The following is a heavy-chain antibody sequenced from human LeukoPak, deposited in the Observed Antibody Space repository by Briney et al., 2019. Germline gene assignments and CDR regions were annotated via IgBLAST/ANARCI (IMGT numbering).Heavy chain of an antibody. Sequence: QPGGSLRLSCAASGFSFRTYEMSWVRQAPGKGLEWVSYISGTSSIIHYADSVKGRFTTSRDNAKNSMYLQMNSLRADDTAVYYCARDLNYGNSNPYYFDYWGPGTLVTVSS. V-gene: IGHV3-48*03. CDR2: ISGTSSII. CDR3: ARDLNYGNSNPYYFDY. CDR1: GFSFRTYE. D-gene: IGHD4-23*01. J-gene: IGHJ4*02.